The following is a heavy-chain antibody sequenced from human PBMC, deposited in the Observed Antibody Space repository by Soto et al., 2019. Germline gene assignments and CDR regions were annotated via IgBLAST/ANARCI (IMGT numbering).Heavy chain of an antibody. V-gene: IGHV3-48*03. Sequence: EMQLVQSGGGLVQPGGSLRLSCAASGFTFSSYEMHWVRQAPGKGLEWISYISSSGTGTYYADSVRGRFTMSRDNTKNSVSLQMYSLRAYDTAIYYCVRDLHEPLAADALREANGGQGTQVTVSS. CDR3: VRDLHEPLAADALREAN. CDR2: ISSSGTGT. CDR1: GFTFSSYE. D-gene: IGHD4-17*01. J-gene: IGHJ4*02.